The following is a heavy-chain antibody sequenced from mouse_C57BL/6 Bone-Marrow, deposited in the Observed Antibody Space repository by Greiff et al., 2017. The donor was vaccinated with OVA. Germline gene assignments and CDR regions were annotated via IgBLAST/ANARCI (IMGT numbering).Heavy chain of an antibody. Sequence: QVHVKQSGAELARPGASVKLSCKASGYTFTSYGISWVKQRTGQGLEWIGEIYPRSGNTYYNEKFKGKATLTADKSSSTAYMELRSLTSEDSAVYFCARPIYYDYPFYYAMDYWGQGTSVTVSS. CDR3: ARPIYYDYPFYYAMDY. D-gene: IGHD2-4*01. CDR1: GYTFTSYG. CDR2: IYPRSGNT. J-gene: IGHJ4*01. V-gene: IGHV1-81*01.